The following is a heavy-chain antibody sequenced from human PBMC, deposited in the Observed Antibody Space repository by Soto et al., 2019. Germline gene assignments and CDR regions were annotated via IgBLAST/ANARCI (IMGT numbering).Heavy chain of an antibody. CDR2: IYKSGTA. CDR1: GASPRTGDYY. CDR3: VRVLGSRFMEWERFDP. V-gene: IGHV4-30-4*01. J-gene: IGHJ5*02. Sequence: SETLSLTCSVSGASPRTGDYYLTWIRQPPGKGLEWIGFIYKSGTAKYTPPPSSQAPIPVDPSKNQFFLSLKYVTAADTAVYYCVRVLGSRFMEWERFDPSAQRT. D-gene: IGHD3-3*01.